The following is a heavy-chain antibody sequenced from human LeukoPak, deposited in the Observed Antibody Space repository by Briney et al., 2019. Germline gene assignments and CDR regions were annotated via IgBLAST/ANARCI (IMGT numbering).Heavy chain of an antibody. J-gene: IGHJ6*02. Sequence: PSETLSLTCAVYGGSFSGYCWSWIRQPPGKGLEWIGEINHSGSTNYNPSLKSRVTISVDTSKNQFSLKLSSVTAADTAVYYCASSSRLLWSLGVWGQGTTVTVSS. V-gene: IGHV4-34*01. CDR2: INHSGST. CDR3: ASSSRLLWSLGV. D-gene: IGHD3-10*01. CDR1: GGSFSGYC.